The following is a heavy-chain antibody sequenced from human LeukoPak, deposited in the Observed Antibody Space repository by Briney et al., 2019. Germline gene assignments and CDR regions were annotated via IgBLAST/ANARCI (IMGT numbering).Heavy chain of an antibody. D-gene: IGHD6-6*01. Sequence: GRSLRLSCAPSGFTFSRHGMHWVRQAPGKGLEWVAIISNDGSRKYYAHSVEGRFTISRDNSKNTLYLQMNSLRAEDTAVYYCAKDRLAARPWPFDYWGQGTLVTVSS. V-gene: IGHV3-30*18. CDR2: ISNDGSRK. CDR1: GFTFSRHG. CDR3: AKDRLAARPWPFDY. J-gene: IGHJ4*02.